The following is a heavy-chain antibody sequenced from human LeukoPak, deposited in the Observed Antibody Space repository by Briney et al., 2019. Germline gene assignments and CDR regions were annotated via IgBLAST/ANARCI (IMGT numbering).Heavy chain of an antibody. J-gene: IGHJ5*02. V-gene: IGHV3-21*01. CDR1: GFTFSSYS. D-gene: IGHD5-18*01. CDR2: ISSSSSYI. CDR3: ARSGYSYGSLLRGFDP. Sequence: GGSLTLSCAASGFTFSSYSMNWVRQAPGKGLEWVSSISSSSSYIYYADSVKGRFTISRDNAKNSLYLQMNSLRAEDTAVYYCARSGYSYGSLLRGFDPWGQGTLVTVSS.